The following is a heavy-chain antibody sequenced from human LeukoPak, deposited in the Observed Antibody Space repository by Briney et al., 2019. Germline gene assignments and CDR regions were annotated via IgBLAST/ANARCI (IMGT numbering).Heavy chain of an antibody. Sequence: GGSLRLSCAASGFTFSNAWMSWVRQAPEKGLEWVGRIKSKADGGTTDYAAPVKGRFTISRDDSKNTLYLQMNSLKTEDTAVYYCTTEEAGWYYFDYWGQGTLVTVSS. V-gene: IGHV3-15*01. CDR1: GFTFSNAW. J-gene: IGHJ4*02. CDR2: IKSKADGGTT. CDR3: TTEEAGWYYFDY.